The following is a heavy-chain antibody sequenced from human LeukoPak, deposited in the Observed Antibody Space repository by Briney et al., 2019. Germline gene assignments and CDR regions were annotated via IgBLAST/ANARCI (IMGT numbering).Heavy chain of an antibody. CDR2: IYYSGST. V-gene: IGHV4-39*01. CDR1: GASISSSSYF. Sequence: SETVSPTCTVSGASISSSSYFWGWIRQPPGKGLEWIGSIYYSGSTYYNPSLESRVTVSVDTSKNQFSLKLNSVTAAATAVYYCARHGGLKYGGYEKRFFSWGEGTLVTVSS. CDR3: ARHGGLKYGGYEKRFFS. J-gene: IGHJ5*02. D-gene: IGHD5-12*01.